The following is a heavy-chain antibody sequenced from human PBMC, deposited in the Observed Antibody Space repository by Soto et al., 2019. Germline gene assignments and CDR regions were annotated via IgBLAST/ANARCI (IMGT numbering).Heavy chain of an antibody. CDR3: AGYIVVVPAANYYGMDV. D-gene: IGHD2-2*01. CDR2: IYYSGST. V-gene: IGHV4-59*01. J-gene: IGHJ6*02. Sequence: QVQLQESGPGLVKPSETLSLTCTVSGGSISSYYWSWIRQPPGKGLEWIGYIYYSGSTNYNPSLKSRVTISVDTSKNQFSLKLSSVTAADTAVYYCAGYIVVVPAANYYGMDVWGQGTTVTVSS. CDR1: GGSISSYY.